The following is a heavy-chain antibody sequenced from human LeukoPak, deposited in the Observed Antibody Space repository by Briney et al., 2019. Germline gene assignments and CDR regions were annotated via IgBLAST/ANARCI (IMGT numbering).Heavy chain of an antibody. CDR3: ARGATYGGYVDY. CDR2: IYYSGST. D-gene: IGHD2-8*01. CDR1: GGSISSYY. V-gene: IGHV4-59*01. Sequence: SETLSLTCTVSGGSISSYYWSWIRQPPGKGLEWIGYIYYSGSTNYNPSLKSRVTISVDTSKNQFSLKLSSVTAADTAVYYCARGATYGGYVDYWGQGTLVTVSS. J-gene: IGHJ4*02.